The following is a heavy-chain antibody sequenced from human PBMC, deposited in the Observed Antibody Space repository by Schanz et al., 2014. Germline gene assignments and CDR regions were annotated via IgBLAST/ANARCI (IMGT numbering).Heavy chain of an antibody. CDR2: ISGSGVTI. Sequence: EVQLLESGGGLVRPGGSLRLSCAASGFTFSSYTMNWVRQAPGKGLEWVSAISGSGVTIYYADSVKGRFTISRDNSKNTLYLQMNSLRAEDTAVYYCSKDKQGSRSDDSWGQGTLVTVSS. D-gene: IGHD2-15*01. V-gene: IGHV3-23*01. J-gene: IGHJ5*01. CDR3: SKDKQGSRSDDS. CDR1: GFTFSSYT.